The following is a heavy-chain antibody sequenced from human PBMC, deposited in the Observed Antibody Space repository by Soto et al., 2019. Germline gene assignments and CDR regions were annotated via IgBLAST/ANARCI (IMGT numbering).Heavy chain of an antibody. CDR3: AKDRENYGDYVGSFDY. J-gene: IGHJ4*02. CDR1: GFTFSSYG. D-gene: IGHD4-17*01. V-gene: IGHV3-30*18. CDR2: ISYDGSNK. Sequence: QVQLVESGGGVVQPGRSLRLSCAASGFTFSSYGMHWVRQAPGKGLEWVAVISYDGSNKYYADSVKGRFTISRDNSKNTLYLQMNSLRAEDTAVYYCAKDRENYGDYVGSFDYWGQGTLVTVSS.